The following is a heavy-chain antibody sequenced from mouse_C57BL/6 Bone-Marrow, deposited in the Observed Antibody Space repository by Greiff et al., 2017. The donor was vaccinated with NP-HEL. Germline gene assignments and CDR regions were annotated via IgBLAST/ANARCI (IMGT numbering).Heavy chain of an antibody. CDR2: IYPRSGNT. Sequence: QVQLKESGAELARPGASVKLSCKASGYTFTSYGISWVKQRPGQGLEWIGEIYPRSGNTYYNGKFKGKATLTADKSSSTAYMELRSLTSEDSAVYFCARPHRMDYWGQGTSVTVSS. J-gene: IGHJ4*01. CDR3: ARPHRMDY. V-gene: IGHV1-81*01. CDR1: GYTFTSYG.